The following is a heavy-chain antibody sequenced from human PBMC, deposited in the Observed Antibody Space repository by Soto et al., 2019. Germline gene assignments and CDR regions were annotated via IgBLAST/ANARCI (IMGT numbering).Heavy chain of an antibody. CDR3: ARVSFYYGSGSYYPDAFDI. CDR1: GYIFTSYW. CDR2: IYPGDSDT. V-gene: IGHV5-51*01. Sequence: VESLKISCKGSGYIFTSYWICCFLQMPVKVLEWMGIIYPGDSDTRYSPSFQGQVTISADKSISTAYLQWSSLKASDTAMYYCARVSFYYGSGSYYPDAFDIWGQGTMVTVSS. J-gene: IGHJ3*02. D-gene: IGHD3-10*01.